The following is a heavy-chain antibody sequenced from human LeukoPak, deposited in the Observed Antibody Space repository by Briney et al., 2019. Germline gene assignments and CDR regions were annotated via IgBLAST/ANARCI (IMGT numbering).Heavy chain of an antibody. CDR3: ARDYSVDTAMGSEPFDY. Sequence: PGGSLRLSCAASGFTFSDSYMTWIRQAPGKGLEWVSYISNSGSSIYYADSVKGRFTISRDNAKNSLYLQMNSLRAEDTAVYYCARDYSVDTAMGSEPFDYWGQGTLVTVSS. CDR2: ISNSGSSI. D-gene: IGHD5-18*01. J-gene: IGHJ4*02. V-gene: IGHV3-11*04. CDR1: GFTFSDSY.